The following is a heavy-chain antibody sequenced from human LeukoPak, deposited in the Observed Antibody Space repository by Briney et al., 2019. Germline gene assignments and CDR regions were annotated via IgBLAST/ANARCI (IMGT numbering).Heavy chain of an antibody. D-gene: IGHD5-18*01. Sequence: SETLSLTCTVSGGSISSYYWSWIRQPPGKGLEWIGYIYYSGSTNYNPSLKSRVTISVDTSKNQFSLKLSSVTAADTAVYYCAREGYSYGLDYWAREPWSPSPQ. J-gene: IGHJ4*02. CDR1: GGSISSYY. V-gene: IGHV4-59*01. CDR3: AREGYSYGLDY. CDR2: IYYSGST.